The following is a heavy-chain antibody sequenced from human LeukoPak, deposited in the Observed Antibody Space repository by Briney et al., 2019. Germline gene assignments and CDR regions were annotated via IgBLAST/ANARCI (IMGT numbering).Heavy chain of an antibody. Sequence: GGSLRLSCVVSGFTVNSNCMSWVRQAPGKGLEWVSVIYTDDTIYYADSLQGRFTISRDNSKNTLYLQMNSLRAEDTAVYYCARVRYSYEYYFDYWGQGTLVTVSS. CDR3: ARVRYSYEYYFDY. CDR1: GFTVNSNC. J-gene: IGHJ4*02. V-gene: IGHV3-66*01. D-gene: IGHD5-18*01. CDR2: IYTDDTI.